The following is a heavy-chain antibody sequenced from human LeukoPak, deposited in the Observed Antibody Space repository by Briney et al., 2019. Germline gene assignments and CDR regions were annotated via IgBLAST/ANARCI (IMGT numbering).Heavy chain of an antibody. V-gene: IGHV3-21*01. Sequence: GGSLRLSCAASGFSFNTCAMSWVRQAPGKGLEWVSSISSRSSYIYYADSVKGRFTISRDNAKNSLYLQMNSLRAEDTAVYYCAREGYSYGLDYWGQGTLVTVSS. J-gene: IGHJ4*02. CDR2: ISSRSSYI. CDR3: AREGYSYGLDY. CDR1: GFSFNTCA. D-gene: IGHD5-18*01.